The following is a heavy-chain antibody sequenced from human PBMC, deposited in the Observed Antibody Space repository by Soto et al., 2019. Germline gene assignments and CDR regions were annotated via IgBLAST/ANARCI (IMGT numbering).Heavy chain of an antibody. CDR3: ARDLRQLERRGGSFDY. J-gene: IGHJ4*02. CDR2: IWYDGSKK. CDR1: GFTFSSYG. D-gene: IGHD1-1*01. V-gene: IGHV3-33*01. Sequence: QVQLVESGGGVVQPGRSLRLSCAASGFTFSSYGMHWVRQAPGKGLEWVAVIWYDGSKKYYADSVKGRFTISRDNSKNTLDLQMNSRRAEDTAVYYCARDLRQLERRGGSFDYWGQGTLVTVSS.